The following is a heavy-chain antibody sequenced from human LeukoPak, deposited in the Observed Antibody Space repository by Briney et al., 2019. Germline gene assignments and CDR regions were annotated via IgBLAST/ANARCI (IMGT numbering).Heavy chain of an antibody. V-gene: IGHV4-34*01. CDR2: INHSGST. D-gene: IGHD3-22*01. Sequence: SETLSLTCAVYGGSFSGYYWSWIRQPPGKGLEWIGEINHSGSTNYNPSLKSRVTISVDTSKNQFSLKLSSVTAADTAVYYCARGNPYDSSGYYRDAFDIWGQGTMVSVSS. J-gene: IGHJ3*02. CDR3: ARGNPYDSSGYYRDAFDI. CDR1: GGSFSGYY.